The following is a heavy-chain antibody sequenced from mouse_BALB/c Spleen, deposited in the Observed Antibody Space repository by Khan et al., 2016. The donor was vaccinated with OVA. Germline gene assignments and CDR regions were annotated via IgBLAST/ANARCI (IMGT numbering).Heavy chain of an antibody. D-gene: IGHD2-1*01. CDR3: SRSGYGNPFAY. CDR1: GYTFTSYY. Sequence: QVQLKQSGAELVKPGTSVKISCKASGYTFTSYYMYWVKQRPGQGLEWIGGINPNNGDSNFNEKFKSKATLTVDKSSNTAYMQLGILTSEDSAGYYWSRSGYGNPFAYWGQGTLVTVSA. V-gene: IGHV1S81*02. J-gene: IGHJ3*01. CDR2: INPNNGDS.